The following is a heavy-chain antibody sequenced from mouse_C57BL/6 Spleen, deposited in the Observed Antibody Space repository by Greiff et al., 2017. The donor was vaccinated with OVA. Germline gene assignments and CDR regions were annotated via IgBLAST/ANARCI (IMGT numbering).Heavy chain of an antibody. CDR3: ARWFYDDNDDYAMDY. Sequence: VQLQQSGAELMKPGASVKLSCKATGYTFTGYWIEWVKQRPGHGLEWIGEILPGSGSTNYTAKFKGTATFTADTSSNTAYMQLSCLTTEDSAIDYCARWFYDDNDDYAMDYWGQGTSVTVSS. J-gene: IGHJ4*01. D-gene: IGHD2-4*01. V-gene: IGHV1-9*01. CDR1: GYTFTGYW. CDR2: ILPGSGST.